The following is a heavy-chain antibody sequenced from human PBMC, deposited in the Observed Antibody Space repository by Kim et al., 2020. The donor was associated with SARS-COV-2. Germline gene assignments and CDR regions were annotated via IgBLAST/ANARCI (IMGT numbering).Heavy chain of an antibody. J-gene: IGHJ6*03. Sequence: SETLSLTCAVYGGSFSGYYWSWIRQPPGKGLEWIGEINHSGSTNYNPSLKSRVTISVDTSKNQFSLKLSSVTAADTAVYYCARGRITIFGVVPTTGYYYMDVWGQGTTVTVSS. CDR3: ARGRITIFGVVPTTGYYYMDV. CDR2: INHSGST. V-gene: IGHV4-34*01. CDR1: GGSFSGYY. D-gene: IGHD3-3*01.